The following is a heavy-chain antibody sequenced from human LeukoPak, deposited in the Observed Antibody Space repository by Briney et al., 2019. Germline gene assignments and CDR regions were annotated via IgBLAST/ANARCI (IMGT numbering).Heavy chain of an antibody. Sequence: ASVKVSCKASGYTFIDYYMHWVRQAPGHGLEWIGWISPNSGGTKSVQKFQGRVTMTRDTSITTVYMELSGLSFDDTAVYYCARGGGRYSVDYWGQGTLVIVSS. CDR3: ARGGGRYSVDY. D-gene: IGHD1-26*01. J-gene: IGHJ4*02. CDR1: GYTFIDYY. V-gene: IGHV1-2*02. CDR2: ISPNSGGT.